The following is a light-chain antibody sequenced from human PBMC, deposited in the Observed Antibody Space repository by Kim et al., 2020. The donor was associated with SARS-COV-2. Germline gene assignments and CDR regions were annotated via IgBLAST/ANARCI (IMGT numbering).Light chain of an antibody. CDR2: GAS. CDR1: QSVSSNY. V-gene: IGKV3-20*01. Sequence: EIVLTQSPGTLSVSPGERATLSCRASQSVSSNYLAWYQQKPGQAPRLLIYGASTRATGIPDRFSGSGSGTDFTLTISRLEPEDFAVYYCQQDGSSPLYSFGQGTKLEI. CDR3: QQDGSSPLYS. J-gene: IGKJ2*03.